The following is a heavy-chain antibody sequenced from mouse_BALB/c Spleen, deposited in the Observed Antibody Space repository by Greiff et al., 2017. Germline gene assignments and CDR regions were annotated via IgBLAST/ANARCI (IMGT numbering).Heavy chain of an antibody. Sequence: LVESGGGLVKPGGSLKLSCAASGFTFSDYYMYWVRQTPEKRLEWVATISDGGSYTYYPDSVKGRFTISRDNAKNNLYLQMSSLKSEDTAMYYCARAHYYGSSYGFAYWGQGTLVTVSA. V-gene: IGHV5-4*02. CDR2: ISDGGSYT. D-gene: IGHD1-1*01. CDR3: ARAHYYGSSYGFAY. CDR1: GFTFSDYY. J-gene: IGHJ3*01.